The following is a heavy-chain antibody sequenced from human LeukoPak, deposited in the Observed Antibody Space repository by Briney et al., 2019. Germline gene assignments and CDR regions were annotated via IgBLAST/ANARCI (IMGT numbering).Heavy chain of an antibody. V-gene: IGHV3-72*01. CDR3: TRNSTYDY. CDR1: GFIFSDHY. D-gene: IGHD2/OR15-2a*01. CDR2: SRNKAKSYTT. Sequence: GGSLRLSCAASGFIFSDHYVDWVRQAPGKGLEWVGRSRNKAKSYTTDYAASVKGRFTISRDDSKNSLYLQMNSLKSEDTAVYYCTRNSTYDYWGQGTLVTVSS. J-gene: IGHJ4*02.